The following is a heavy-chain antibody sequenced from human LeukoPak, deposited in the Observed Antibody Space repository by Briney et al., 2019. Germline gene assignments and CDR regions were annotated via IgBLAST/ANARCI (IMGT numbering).Heavy chain of an antibody. Sequence: GASVKVSCKASGYTFTGYYLHWVRQAPGQGLEWMGWINPNSGATNYAQDFQGRVTMTRDTSISTAYMDLSRLRSDDTAVYYCARAFASGWFLWGQGTLVAVSS. CDR2: INPNSGAT. J-gene: IGHJ4*02. CDR1: GYTFTGYY. D-gene: IGHD6-19*01. CDR3: ARAFASGWFL. V-gene: IGHV1-2*02.